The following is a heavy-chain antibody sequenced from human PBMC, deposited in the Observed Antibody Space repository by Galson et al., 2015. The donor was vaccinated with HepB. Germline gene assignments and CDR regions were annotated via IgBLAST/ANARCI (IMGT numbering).Heavy chain of an antibody. V-gene: IGHV3-11*06. CDR3: ARVTASDYGDHAHFDY. J-gene: IGHJ4*02. CDR2: ISASGTYT. D-gene: IGHD4-17*01. CDR1: GFTFSDYY. Sequence: SLRLSCAASGFTFSDYYMTWTRQAPGKGLEWLSYISASGTYTNYADSVKGRFTISRDNAKNSLYLQMNSLRAEDTAVFYCARVTASDYGDHAHFDYWGQGTLVTVAS.